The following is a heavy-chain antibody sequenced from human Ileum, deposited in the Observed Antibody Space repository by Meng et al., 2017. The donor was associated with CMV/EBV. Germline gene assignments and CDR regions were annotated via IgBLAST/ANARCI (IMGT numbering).Heavy chain of an antibody. V-gene: IGHV4-4*07. D-gene: IGHD3-10*01. CDR3: ARAAARGVPVDY. CDR1: GVSIRNYY. CDR2: VSPGGI. Sequence: QLQGSGPGLVKPSEPLSLPCSVSGVSIRNYYWTWIRQPAGKGLEFIGRVSPGGIEYNPSLMSRVTMSLDTSRNQLSLNLNSVTAADTAVYYCARAAARGVPVDYWGQGILVTVSS. J-gene: IGHJ4*02.